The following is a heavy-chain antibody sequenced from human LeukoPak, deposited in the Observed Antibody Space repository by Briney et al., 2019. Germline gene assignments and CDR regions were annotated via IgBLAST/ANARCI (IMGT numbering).Heavy chain of an antibody. V-gene: IGHV3-23*01. CDR2: LSGSGGST. D-gene: IGHD1-26*01. CDR3: AKAKGGIVAATLDY. J-gene: IGHJ4*02. Sequence: GGSLRLSCAASGFTFSSYTMSWVRQAPGKGLEWVLTLSGSGGSTYYADSVKGRFTISRDNFRNTLYLQMNSLRAEDTAVYYCAKAKGGIVAATLDYWGQGTLVTVSS. CDR1: GFTFSSYT.